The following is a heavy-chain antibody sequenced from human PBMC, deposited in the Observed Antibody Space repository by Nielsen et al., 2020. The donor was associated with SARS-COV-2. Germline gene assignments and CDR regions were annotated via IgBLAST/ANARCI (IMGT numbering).Heavy chain of an antibody. CDR2: ISYDGSNK. V-gene: IGHV3-33*05. D-gene: IGHD5-18*01. J-gene: IGHJ4*02. CDR3: ARDRPKTPVDTAMVTRLFDY. Sequence: VRQAPGKGLEWVAVISYDGSNKYYADSVKGRFTISRDNSKNTLYLQMNSLRAEDTAVYYCARDRPKTPVDTAMVTRLFDYWGQGTLVTSPQ.